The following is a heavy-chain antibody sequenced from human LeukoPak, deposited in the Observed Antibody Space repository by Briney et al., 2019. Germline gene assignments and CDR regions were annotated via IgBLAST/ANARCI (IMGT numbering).Heavy chain of an antibody. D-gene: IGHD3-22*01. CDR1: GLTFSNYG. V-gene: IGHV3-33*06. Sequence: GGSLRLSCAASGLTFSNYGMNEVGQAPGKGLEGVAVIWYDESNKYYADSVKGRFTISRDNSKKTLYLQMNGLRAAETPPYSRPKDLADHSDRSGYWSIDYWGQGTLVTVSS. CDR2: IWYDESNK. J-gene: IGHJ4*02. CDR3: PKDLADHSDRSGYWSIDY.